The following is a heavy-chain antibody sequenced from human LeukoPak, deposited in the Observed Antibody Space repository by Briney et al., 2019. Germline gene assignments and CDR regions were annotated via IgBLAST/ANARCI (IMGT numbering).Heavy chain of an antibody. CDR1: GFTFSSYA. V-gene: IGHV3-30*01. D-gene: IGHD1-26*01. Sequence: GRSLRFSCAASGFTFSSYAMHWVRQAPGKGLEWVAVISYDGSNKYYADSVKGRFTISRDNSKNTLYLQMNSLRAEDTAVYYCARDMRELLPQDGYFDYWGQGTLVTVSS. CDR3: ARDMRELLPQDGYFDY. CDR2: ISYDGSNK. J-gene: IGHJ4*02.